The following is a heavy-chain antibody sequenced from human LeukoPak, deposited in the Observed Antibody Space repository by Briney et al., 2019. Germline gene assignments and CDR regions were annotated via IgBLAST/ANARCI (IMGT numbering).Heavy chain of an antibody. Sequence: ASVKVSCKASAYSFTDYYIHWVRQAPGQGLEGMGRINPNTGVTDYAQIFKGRVTMTRDTSISTAYMELSRLGSYDTAVYYCARSSPTYYFDSSGYYHGDYWGQGTLVTVSS. CDR3: ARSSPTYYFDSSGYYHGDY. CDR1: AYSFTDYY. J-gene: IGHJ4*02. CDR2: INPNTGVT. V-gene: IGHV1-2*06. D-gene: IGHD3-22*01.